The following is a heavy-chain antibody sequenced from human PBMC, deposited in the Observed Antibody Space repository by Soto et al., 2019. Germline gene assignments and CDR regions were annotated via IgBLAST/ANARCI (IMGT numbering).Heavy chain of an antibody. CDR2: IDYNGVT. CDR1: GGSIYRSGYY. Sequence: SETLSLTCTVSGGSIYRSGYYWGWIRQPPGRGLEWIGNIDYNGVTYSNPSLKSRVTISRDTSKNQFSLKFTSVTAADTALYYCGKVLVGATGHTDSDSWGPGTLVTVS. V-gene: IGHV4-39*01. D-gene: IGHD2-15*01. J-gene: IGHJ4*02. CDR3: GKVLVGATGHTDSDS.